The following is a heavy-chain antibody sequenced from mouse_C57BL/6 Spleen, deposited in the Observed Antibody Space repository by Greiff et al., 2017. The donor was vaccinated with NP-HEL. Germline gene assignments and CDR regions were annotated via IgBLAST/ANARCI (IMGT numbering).Heavy chain of an antibody. CDR2: INPSTGGT. V-gene: IGHV1-42*01. J-gene: IGHJ3*01. D-gene: IGHD1-1*01. CDR1: GYSFTGYY. Sequence: VQLQQSGPELVKPGASVKISCKASGYSFTGYYMNWVKQSPEKSLEWIGEINPSTGGTTYNQKFKAKATLTVDKSSSTAYMQLKSLTSEDSAVYYCARYYGGFAYWGQVTLVTVSA. CDR3: ARYYGGFAY.